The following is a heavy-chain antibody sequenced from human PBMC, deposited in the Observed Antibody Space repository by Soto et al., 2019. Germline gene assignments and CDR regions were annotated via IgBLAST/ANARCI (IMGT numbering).Heavy chain of an antibody. D-gene: IGHD2-21*02. J-gene: IGHJ4*02. V-gene: IGHV4-31*03. CDR2: IYYSGST. Sequence: PSETLSLTCTVSGGSISSGVYYWSWIRQHPGKGLEWIGYIYYSGSTYYNPSLKSRVTISVDTSKNQFSLKLSSVTDADTAVYYCARSYCGGDCYSDFDYWGQGTLVTVSS. CDR1: GGSISSGVYY. CDR3: ARSYCGGDCYSDFDY.